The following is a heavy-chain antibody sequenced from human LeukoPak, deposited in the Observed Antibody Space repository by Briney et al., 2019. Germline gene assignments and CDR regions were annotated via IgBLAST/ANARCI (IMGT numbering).Heavy chain of an antibody. CDR3: ARGQGLWFGELSRRGWFDP. J-gene: IGHJ5*02. D-gene: IGHD3-10*01. CDR1: GGSFSGYY. CDR2: IYYSGST. V-gene: IGHV4-34*01. Sequence: SETLSLTCAVYGGSFSGYYWSWIRQPPRKGLERIGSIYYSGSTNYNPSLKSRVTISVDTSKNQFSLKLSSVTAADTAVYYCARGQGLWFGELSRRGWFDPWGQGTLVTVSS.